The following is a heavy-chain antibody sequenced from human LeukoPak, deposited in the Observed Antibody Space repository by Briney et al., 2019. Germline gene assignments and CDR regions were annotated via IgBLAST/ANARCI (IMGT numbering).Heavy chain of an antibody. CDR1: GFTVSSNY. CDR3: ARGGYYDFWSGRDYGMDV. Sequence: GGSLRLSCAASGFTVSSNYMSWVRQAPGKGLEWVSVIYRGGSTYYADSVRGRFTISRDNSKNTLYLQMNSLRAEDTAVYYCARGGYYDFWSGRDYGMDVWGQGSRVTVSS. J-gene: IGHJ6*02. V-gene: IGHV3-53*01. D-gene: IGHD3-3*01. CDR2: IYRGGST.